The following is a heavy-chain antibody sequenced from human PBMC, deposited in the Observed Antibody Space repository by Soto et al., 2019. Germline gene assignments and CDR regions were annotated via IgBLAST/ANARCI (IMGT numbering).Heavy chain of an antibody. D-gene: IGHD6-13*01. CDR1: GFTFSSYA. J-gene: IGHJ5*02. V-gene: IGHV3-23*01. CDR3: AKDLGPAAAGTFGWFDP. CDR2: ISGSGGST. Sequence: PGGSLRLSCASSGFTFSSYAMSLVSQAPGKGLEWVSAISGSGGSTYYADSVKGRFTISRDNSKNTLYLQMNSLRAGDTAVYYCAKDLGPAAAGTFGWFDPWGQGTLVTVSS.